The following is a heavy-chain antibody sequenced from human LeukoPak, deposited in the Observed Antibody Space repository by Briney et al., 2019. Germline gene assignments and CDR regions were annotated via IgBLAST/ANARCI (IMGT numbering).Heavy chain of an antibody. CDR2: INGDGSST. D-gene: IGHD6-13*01. CDR3: ARGNIAATGIHY. V-gene: IGHV3-74*01. J-gene: IGHJ4*02. Sequence: GGSLRLSCAASGFTFSSYWMHWVRQAPGKGLVWVSRINGDGSSTTYVDSVMGRFTISRDNAKNTLYLQMDSVRAEDTAVYYCARGNIAATGIHYWGQGTLVIVSS. CDR1: GFTFSSYW.